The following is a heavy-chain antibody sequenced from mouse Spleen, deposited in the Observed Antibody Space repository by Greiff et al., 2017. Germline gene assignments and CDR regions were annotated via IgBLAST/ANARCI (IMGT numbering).Heavy chain of an antibody. CDR1: GYAFSSYW. CDR3: ARSANWDFDY. D-gene: IGHD4-1*01. V-gene: IGHV1-80*01. CDR2: IYPGDGDT. J-gene: IGHJ2*01. Sequence: VQLQESGAELVKPGASVKISCKASGYAFSSYWMNWVKQRPGKGLEWIGQIYPGDGDTNYNGKFKGKATLTADKSSSKAYMQLSSLTSEDSAVYFCARSANWDFDYWGQGTTLTVSS.